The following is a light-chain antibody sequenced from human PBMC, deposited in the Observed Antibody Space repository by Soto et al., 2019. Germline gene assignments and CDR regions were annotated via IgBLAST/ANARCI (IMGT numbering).Light chain of an antibody. Sequence: DLKMTQSPSTLSASVGDRVTITCRASQSIRSWLAWYQQKPGKAPKLLIYKASILEGGVPARFSGSGSATEFTLSISSLQPDDFATYYCQQYDSYSRTFGQGTKVDIK. CDR3: QQYDSYSRT. V-gene: IGKV1-5*03. J-gene: IGKJ1*01. CDR2: KAS. CDR1: QSIRSW.